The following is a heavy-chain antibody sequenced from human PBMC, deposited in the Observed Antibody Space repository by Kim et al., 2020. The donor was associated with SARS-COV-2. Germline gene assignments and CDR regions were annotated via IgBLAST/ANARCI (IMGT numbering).Heavy chain of an antibody. CDR2: IRSKANSYAT. CDR3: TSWVVGARGY. Sequence: GGSLRLSCAASGFTFSGSAMHWVRQASGKGLEWVCRIRSKANSYATAYAASVKGRFTISRDDSKNTAYLQMNSLKTGDTAVYYCTSWVVGARGYWGQGTLVTVSS. V-gene: IGHV3-73*01. CDR1: GFTFSGSA. J-gene: IGHJ4*02. D-gene: IGHD1-26*01.